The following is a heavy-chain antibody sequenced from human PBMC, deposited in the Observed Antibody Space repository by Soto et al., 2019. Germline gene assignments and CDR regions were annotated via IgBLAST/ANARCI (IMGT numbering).Heavy chain of an antibody. V-gene: IGHV3-23*01. CDR2: INNIGGST. D-gene: IGHD4-17*01. Sequence: GGSLRLSCAASGFTFSSYAMSWVRQAPGKGLEWVSGINNIGGSTYYADSVKGRFTISRDNSKNTLYLQVNTLRAEDTAVYYCAKDYGDYVRGWFDPWGQGTLVTVSS. J-gene: IGHJ5*02. CDR1: GFTFSSYA. CDR3: AKDYGDYVRGWFDP.